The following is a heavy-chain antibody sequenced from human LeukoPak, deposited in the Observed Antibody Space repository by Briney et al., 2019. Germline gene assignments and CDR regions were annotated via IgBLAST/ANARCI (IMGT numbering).Heavy chain of an antibody. CDR2: IYTSGST. D-gene: IGHD2-2*01. CDR1: GGPFSSYY. J-gene: IGHJ4*02. V-gene: IGHV4-4*07. CDR3: ARAGDSTSPLDY. Sequence: PSETLSLTCTVSGGPFSSYYWNWIRQPAGKGLEWIGRIYTSGSTKYNPSLKSRVTMSVDTSKNQFSLTLNSVTAADTAVYYCARAGDSTSPLDYWGQGTLVTVSS.